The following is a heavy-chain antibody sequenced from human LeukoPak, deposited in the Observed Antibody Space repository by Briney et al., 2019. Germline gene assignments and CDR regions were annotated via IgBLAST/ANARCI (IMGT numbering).Heavy chain of an antibody. V-gene: IGHV4-59*08. D-gene: IGHD6-13*01. CDR2: IYYSGST. CDR1: GVSISSYY. Sequence: SETLSLTCTVSGVSISSYYWSWIRQPPGKGLEWIGYIYYSGSTNYSPSLKSRVTISLDASKNQFSLKLSSVTAADTAVYYCARHDGSSWYYAFDVWGQGTMVTVSS. CDR3: ARHDGSSWYYAFDV. J-gene: IGHJ3*01.